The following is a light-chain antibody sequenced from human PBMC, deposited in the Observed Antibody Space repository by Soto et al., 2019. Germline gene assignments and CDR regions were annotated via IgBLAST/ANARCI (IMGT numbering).Light chain of an antibody. CDR2: EVS. CDR3: SSYAGSNNFVV. Sequence: QSVLTQPSSASGSPGQSVTLSCTGTSSDVGAYNYVSWYQQHPGKAPKLMIYEVSKRPSGVPDRFSGSKSGNTASLSVSGLQAEDEADYYCSSYAGSNNFVVIGGGTQLTVL. V-gene: IGLV2-8*01. CDR1: SSDVGAYNY. J-gene: IGLJ2*01.